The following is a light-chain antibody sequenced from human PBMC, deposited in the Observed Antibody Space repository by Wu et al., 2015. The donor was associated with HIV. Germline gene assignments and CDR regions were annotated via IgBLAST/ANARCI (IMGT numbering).Light chain of an antibody. Sequence: EIVLTQSPGTLSLSPGERATLSCRASQSVSRNYLAWYQQKPGQAPRLLIYDASKRATGIPARFSGSGSGTDFTLTISSLEPEDFAVYYCQQRSNWPRTFGGGTEGGDQT. CDR1: QSVSRNY. CDR3: QQRSNWPRT. CDR2: DAS. J-gene: IGKJ4*01. V-gene: IGKV3-11*01.